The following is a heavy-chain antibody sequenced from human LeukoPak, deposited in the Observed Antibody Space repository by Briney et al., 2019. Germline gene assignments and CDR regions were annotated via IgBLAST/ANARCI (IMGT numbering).Heavy chain of an antibody. CDR3: AREICGGSCNPPSYMDV. J-gene: IGHJ6*03. D-gene: IGHD2-15*01. V-gene: IGHV3-53*01. Sequence: PGGSLRLSCAASGFSVSSNHMSWVRQAPGKGLQWVSVIYNDGTTYYADSVKGRFTISRDNSKNMLYLQMNSLRAEDTAVYYCAREICGGSCNPPSYMDVWGNGTTVTVSS. CDR2: IYNDGTT. CDR1: GFSVSSNH.